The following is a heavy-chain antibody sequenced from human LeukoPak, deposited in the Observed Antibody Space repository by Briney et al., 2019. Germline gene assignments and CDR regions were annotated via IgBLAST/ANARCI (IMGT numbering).Heavy chain of an antibody. CDR2: IYPGDSDT. D-gene: IGHD2-2*01. V-gene: IGHV5-51*01. J-gene: IGHJ4*02. Sequence: GESLKISCKASGYSFTNYWIGWVRQMPGKGLEWMGIIYPGDSDTRYSPSFQGQVTISADKSISTAYLQWSSLKASDTAMYYCARAVHSTSGLFDFWGQGTLVTVSS. CDR3: ARAVHSTSGLFDF. CDR1: GYSFTNYW.